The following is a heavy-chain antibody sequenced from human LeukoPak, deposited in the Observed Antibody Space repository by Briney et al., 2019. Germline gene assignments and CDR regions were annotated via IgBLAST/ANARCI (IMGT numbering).Heavy chain of an antibody. V-gene: IGHV3-48*04. CDR2: ISSSGNTK. Sequence: PGGSLRLSCAASGFTFSRFGMHWVRQAPGKGLEWVSYISSSGNTKYYADSVRGRFTISRDNAKNSLFLQMNSLRAEDTAVYYCARDNSGSYDDSFDYWGQGTLVTVSS. CDR3: ARDNSGSYDDSFDY. J-gene: IGHJ4*02. CDR1: GFTFSRFG. D-gene: IGHD1-26*01.